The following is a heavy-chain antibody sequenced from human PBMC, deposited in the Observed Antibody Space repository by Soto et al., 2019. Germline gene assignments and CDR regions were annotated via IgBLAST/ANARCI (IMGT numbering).Heavy chain of an antibody. CDR2: ITAGNGYT. D-gene: IGHD1-1*01. J-gene: IGHJ4*02. Sequence: ASVKVSCKASGYTFNNYALHWVRQAPGQGLEWMGWITAGNGYTKYSQTFQGRVSISRDTSATTVYMEVTSLRSEDTAVYFCARPLRSGWKFFDYWGQGTLVTVSS. V-gene: IGHV1-3*01. CDR1: GYTFNNYA. CDR3: ARPLRSGWKFFDY.